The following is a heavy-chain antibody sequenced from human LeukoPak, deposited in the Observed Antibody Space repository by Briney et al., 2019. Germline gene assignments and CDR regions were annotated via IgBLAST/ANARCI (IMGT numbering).Heavy chain of an antibody. V-gene: IGHV4-34*01. Sequence: KPSETLSLTCAVYGGSFSGYYWSWIRQPPGKGLEWIGEINHSGSTNYNPSLKSRVTISVDTSKNQFSLKLSSVTAADTAVYYCARGHGAVGYWGQGTLVTVSS. CDR2: INHSGST. CDR1: GGSFSGYY. J-gene: IGHJ4*02. CDR3: ARGHGAVGY. D-gene: IGHD6-19*01.